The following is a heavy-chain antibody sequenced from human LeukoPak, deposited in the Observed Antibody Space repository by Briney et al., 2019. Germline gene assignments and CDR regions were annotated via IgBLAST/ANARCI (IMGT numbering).Heavy chain of an antibody. CDR3: ARDLVLRSSGYYFDY. J-gene: IGHJ4*02. Sequence: GGSLRLSCVASRFIFSNYNINWVRQAPGKGQGWVSCITSSRATIYYPDSVKGRFTISRDNAKKSLYLRMNSLRAEDTAVYYCARDLVLRSSGYYFDYWGQGTLVTVSS. V-gene: IGHV3-48*01. CDR2: ITSSRATI. D-gene: IGHD3-22*01. CDR1: RFIFSNYN.